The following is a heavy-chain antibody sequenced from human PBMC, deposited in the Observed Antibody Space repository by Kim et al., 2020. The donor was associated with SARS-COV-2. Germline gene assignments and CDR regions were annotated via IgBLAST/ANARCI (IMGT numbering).Heavy chain of an antibody. V-gene: IGHV3-33*01. CDR2: IWYDGSNK. CDR3: ARDFGQQLAPVFSGMDV. D-gene: IGHD6-13*01. Sequence: GGSLRLSCAASGFTFSSYGMHWVRQAPGKGLEWVAVIWYDGSNKYYADSVKGRFTISRDNSKNTLYLQMNSLRAEDTAVYYCARDFGQQLAPVFSGMDVWGQGTTVTVSS. CDR1: GFTFSSYG. J-gene: IGHJ6*02.